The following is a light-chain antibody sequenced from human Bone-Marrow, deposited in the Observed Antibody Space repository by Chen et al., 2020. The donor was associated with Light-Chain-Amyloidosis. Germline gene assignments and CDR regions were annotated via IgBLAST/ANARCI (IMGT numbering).Light chain of an antibody. CDR2: GSS. CDR1: QTISSNY. Sequence: EIVLTQSPGTLSLSPGEGANLSCRASQTISSNYLTWYQQKFGQAPRLLIYGSSSRATGIPDRFTGSGSGTDFTLTINRLEPEVFAMYYCQQYGTSPLTFGGGTKVEIK. V-gene: IGKV3-20*01. CDR3: QQYGTSPLT. J-gene: IGKJ4*01.